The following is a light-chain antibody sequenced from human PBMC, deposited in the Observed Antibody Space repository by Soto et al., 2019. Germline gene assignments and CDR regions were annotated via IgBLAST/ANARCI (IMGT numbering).Light chain of an antibody. V-gene: IGKV3-11*01. CDR2: DAS. CDR1: QSVSSY. J-gene: IGKJ1*01. CDR3: QQRRT. Sequence: EIVFTQSPATLSLSPGERATLSCRASQSVSSYLAWYQQKPGQAPRLLIYDASIWATGIPARFSGSGSGTDFTLTISSLEPEDFAVYYCQQRRTFGQGTKVDIK.